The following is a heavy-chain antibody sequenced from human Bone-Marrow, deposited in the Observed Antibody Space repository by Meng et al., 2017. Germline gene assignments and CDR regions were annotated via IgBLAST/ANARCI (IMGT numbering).Heavy chain of an antibody. Sequence: GSLRLSCAASRFTFSSYAMYWIRQPPGKGLEWIGYIYYSGGTNTKYDPSLKSRVTISVDTSKNQFSLRLTSVTAADTAVYYCARQDSGWHFDHWGQGTLVTVSS. V-gene: IGHV4-59*08. CDR2: IYYSGGT. CDR1: RFTFSSYA. D-gene: IGHD6-19*01. J-gene: IGHJ4*02. CDR3: ARQDSGWHFDH.